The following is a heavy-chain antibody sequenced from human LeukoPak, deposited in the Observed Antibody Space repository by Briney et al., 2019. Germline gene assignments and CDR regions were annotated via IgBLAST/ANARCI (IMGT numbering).Heavy chain of an antibody. J-gene: IGHJ4*02. D-gene: IGHD3-10*01. CDR3: ARTYCFASGSHYDEWSFDF. V-gene: IGHV4-59*11. Sequence: SETLSLTCTVSGGSISSHYWIWIRQPPGKGLEWIGYIDYIGSANYNPSLKSRVTISRDTSKNQFSLRLTSVTAADTAVYYCARTYCFASGSHYDEWSFDFWGQGTLVTVSS. CDR1: GGSISSHY. CDR2: IDYIGSA.